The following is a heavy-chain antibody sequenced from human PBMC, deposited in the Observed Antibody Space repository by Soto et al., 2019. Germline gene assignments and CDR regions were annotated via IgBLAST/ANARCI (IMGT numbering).Heavy chain of an antibody. J-gene: IGHJ2*01. CDR2: IKTDGSII. D-gene: IGHD1-26*01. CDR3: ARVGQGAWYFDL. V-gene: IGHV3-74*01. Sequence: EVQLVESGGGLVQPGGSLRLSCVASGFSFSSYWMHWVSQAPGKGLVWVSRIKTDGSIITYADSVKGRFTISRDNAKNTLYLQMNTLSAEDTAVYYCARVGQGAWYFDLWGRGTLVTVSS. CDR1: GFSFSSYW.